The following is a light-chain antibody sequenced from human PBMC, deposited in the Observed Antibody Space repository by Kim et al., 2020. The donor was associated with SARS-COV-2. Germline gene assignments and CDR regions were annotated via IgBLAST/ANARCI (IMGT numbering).Light chain of an antibody. V-gene: IGKV3-11*01. Sequence: SLSPGERATLSCRASQSIRSFLAWYQQKPGQAPRLLIYDASNRATGIPARFSGSGSGTDFTLTISSLEPEDFAVYYCQQRSNWPLTFGGGSKVEI. J-gene: IGKJ4*01. CDR2: DAS. CDR3: QQRSNWPLT. CDR1: QSIRSF.